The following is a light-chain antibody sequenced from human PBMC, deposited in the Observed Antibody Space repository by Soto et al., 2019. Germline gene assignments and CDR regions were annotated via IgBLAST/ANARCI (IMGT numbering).Light chain of an antibody. CDR1: STDLGSYNL. CDR3: CSYAGSRTVV. J-gene: IGLJ2*01. V-gene: IGLV2-23*01. Sequence: QSALTQPASVSGSPGQSITISCTGSSTDLGSYNLVSWYQQHPGKAPKLMIYEGSKRPSGVSDRFSGSRSGNTASLTISGLQAEDEADYSCCSYAGSRTVVFGGGTKLTVL. CDR2: EGS.